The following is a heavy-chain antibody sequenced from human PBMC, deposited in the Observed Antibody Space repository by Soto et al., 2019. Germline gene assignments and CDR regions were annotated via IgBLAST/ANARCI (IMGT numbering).Heavy chain of an antibody. Sequence: LRLSCAASGFTLNSYWMHWVRQAPGKGLVWVSRINSDGSSTSYADSVKGRFTISRDNAKNTLYLQMNSLRAEDTAVYYCTRGSAYSSSWYLNFDYWGQGTLVTVSS. CDR2: INSDGSST. CDR1: GFTLNSYW. D-gene: IGHD6-13*01. J-gene: IGHJ4*02. V-gene: IGHV3-74*01. CDR3: TRGSAYSSSWYLNFDY.